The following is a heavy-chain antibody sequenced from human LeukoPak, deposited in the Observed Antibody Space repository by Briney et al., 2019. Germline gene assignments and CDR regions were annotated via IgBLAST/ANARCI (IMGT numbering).Heavy chain of an antibody. J-gene: IGHJ2*01. CDR2: INHSGST. CDR1: GGSFSGYY. Sequence: PSETLSLTCAVYGGSFSGYYWSWIRQPPGKGLEWIGEINHSGSTNYNPSLKSRVTISVDTSKNQFSLKLSSVTAADTAVYYCARGALWVPPYWYFDLRGRGTLVTVSP. CDR3: ARGALWVPPYWYFDL. V-gene: IGHV4-34*01. D-gene: IGHD2/OR15-2a*01.